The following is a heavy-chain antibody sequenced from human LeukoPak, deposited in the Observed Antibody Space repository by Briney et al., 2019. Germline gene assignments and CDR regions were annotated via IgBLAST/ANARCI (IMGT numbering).Heavy chain of an antibody. D-gene: IGHD3-3*01. CDR1: GYTFTSYD. J-gene: IGHJ5*02. CDR3: ARVRATRFLAWSHSNWFDP. V-gene: IGHV1-8*01. CDR2: MNPNSGNT. Sequence: ASVKVSCKASGYTFTSYDINWVRQATGQGLEWMGWMNPNSGNTGYAQKFQGRVTMTRNTSISTAYMELSSLRSEDTAVYYCARVRATRFLAWSHSNWFDPWGQGTLVTVSP.